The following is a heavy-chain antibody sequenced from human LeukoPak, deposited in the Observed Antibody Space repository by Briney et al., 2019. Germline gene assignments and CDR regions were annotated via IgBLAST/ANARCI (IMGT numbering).Heavy chain of an antibody. CDR2: IYWNDDK. V-gene: IGHV2-5*01. D-gene: IGHD5-18*01. J-gene: IGHJ5*02. CDR3: AHSNGEIQLWLRYSWFDP. Sequence: TLSLTCTVSGGSISSYYWSWIRQPPGKGLEWLALIYWNDDKRYSPSLKSRLTITKDTSKNQVVLTMTNMDPVDTATYYCAHSNGEIQLWLRYSWFDPWGQGTLVTVSS. CDR1: GGSISSYYW.